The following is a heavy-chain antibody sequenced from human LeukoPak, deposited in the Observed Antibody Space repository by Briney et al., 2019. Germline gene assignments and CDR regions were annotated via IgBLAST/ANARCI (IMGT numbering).Heavy chain of an antibody. Sequence: SETLSLTCTVSGGSISSGGYYWSWIRQPPGKGLEWIGYIYHSGSTYYNPSLKSRVTISVDRSKNQFSLKLSSVTAADTAVYYCARDPIAAAGSYWGQGTLVTVSS. V-gene: IGHV4-30-2*01. CDR1: GGSISSGGYY. CDR3: ARDPIAAAGSY. CDR2: IYHSGST. D-gene: IGHD6-13*01. J-gene: IGHJ4*02.